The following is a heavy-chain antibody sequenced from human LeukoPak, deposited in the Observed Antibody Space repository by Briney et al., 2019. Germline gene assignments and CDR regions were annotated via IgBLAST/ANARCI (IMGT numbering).Heavy chain of an antibody. J-gene: IGHJ4*02. CDR2: ISGSGSRT. D-gene: IGHD5-12*01. CDR3: AKDDDWLRFEH. Sequence: GGTLRLSCAASGFTFSSHGMNWVRQAPGKGLEWVSGISGSGSRTYYADSVKGRFTISRDNSNHMLYLQMNSLIAEDTAIYYRAKDDDWLRFEHWGRGTPVSVSS. V-gene: IGHV3-23*01. CDR1: GFTFSSHG.